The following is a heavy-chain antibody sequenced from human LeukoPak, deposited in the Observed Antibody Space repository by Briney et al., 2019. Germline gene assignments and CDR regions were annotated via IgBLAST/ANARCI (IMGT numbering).Heavy chain of an antibody. CDR2: ISSSSSYI. CDR1: GFTFSSYS. J-gene: IGHJ4*02. V-gene: IGHV3-21*01. CDR3: ASGSSGYYYRDY. D-gene: IGHD3-22*01. Sequence: GGSLRLSCAASGFTFSSYSMNWVRQAPGKGLEWVSSISSSSSYIYYADSVKGRFTISRDNAKNSLYLQMNSLRAEDTAVYYCASGSSGYYYRDYWGQGTLVTVSS.